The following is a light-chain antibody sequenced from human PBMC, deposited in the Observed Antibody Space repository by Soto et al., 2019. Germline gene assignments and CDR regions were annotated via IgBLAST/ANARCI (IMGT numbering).Light chain of an antibody. CDR2: WAS. J-gene: IGKJ5*01. CDR3: XXXYXSPLT. CDR1: QSVLXXXXXXXX. Sequence: DXVMXXXPXXXXVSLXERATXNCKSSQSVLXXXXXXXXLIWYQQKPGQPPKLLIYWASIRESGVPDRFSGSGSGTDFTLTISSVQAXDXAXXYXXXXYXSPLTFGQGTRLEIK. V-gene: IGKV4-1*01.